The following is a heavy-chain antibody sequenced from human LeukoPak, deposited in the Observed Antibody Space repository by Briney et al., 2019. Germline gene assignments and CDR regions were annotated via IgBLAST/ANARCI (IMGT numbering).Heavy chain of an antibody. CDR3: ARGGPGGWYFPWVGGWFDP. D-gene: IGHD6-19*01. J-gene: IGHJ5*02. CDR2: INHSGST. V-gene: IGHV4-34*01. Sequence: PSETLSLTCAVYGGSFSGYYWSWIRQPPGKGLEWIGEINHSGSTNYNPSLKSRVTISVDTSKNQFSLKLSSVTAADTAVYYCARGGPGGWYFPWVGGWFDPWGQGTLVTVSS. CDR1: GGSFSGYY.